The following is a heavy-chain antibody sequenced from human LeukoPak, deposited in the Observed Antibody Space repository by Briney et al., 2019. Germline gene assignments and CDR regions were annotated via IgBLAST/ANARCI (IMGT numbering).Heavy chain of an antibody. V-gene: IGHV3-23*01. CDR1: GFTFSSYA. J-gene: IGHJ4*02. Sequence: GGSLRLSCAASGFTFSSYAMSWVRQAPGKGLEWVSAISGSGGSTYYADSVKGRFTISRDNSKNTLYLQMNSLRAEDTAVYYCAKGLPFQYCYDSSGFYYFDYWGQGTLATVSS. CDR3: AKGLPFQYCYDSSGFYYFDY. CDR2: ISGSGGST. D-gene: IGHD3-22*01.